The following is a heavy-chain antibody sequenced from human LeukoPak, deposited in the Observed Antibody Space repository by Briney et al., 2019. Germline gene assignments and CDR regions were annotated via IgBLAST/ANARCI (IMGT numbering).Heavy chain of an antibody. V-gene: IGHV3-30*04. CDR2: IASDGSHT. CDR3: ARERQDTVIHSGAFDI. CDR1: GFTFSNYF. Sequence: GGSLRLSCAASGFTFSNYFMHWVCQAPGKGLEWVADIASDGSHTFYVESVKGRFTISRDNSKNALYLQMNSLRAEDTAVYFCARERQDTVIHSGAFDIWGQGTMVTVSS. J-gene: IGHJ3*02. D-gene: IGHD2-21*02.